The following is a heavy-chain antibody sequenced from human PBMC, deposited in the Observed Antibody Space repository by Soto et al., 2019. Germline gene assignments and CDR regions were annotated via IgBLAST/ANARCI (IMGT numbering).Heavy chain of an antibody. CDR2: IYYSGST. CDR3: AREGGSDIVATIGFDY. D-gene: IGHD5-12*01. CDR1: GGSISSGDYY. V-gene: IGHV4-30-4*01. J-gene: IGHJ4*02. Sequence: SETLSLTCTVSGGSISSGDYYWSWIRQPPVKGLEWIGYIYYSGSTYYNPSLKSRVTISVDTSKNQFSLKLSSVTAADTAVYYCAREGGSDIVATIGFDYWGQGTLVTVSS.